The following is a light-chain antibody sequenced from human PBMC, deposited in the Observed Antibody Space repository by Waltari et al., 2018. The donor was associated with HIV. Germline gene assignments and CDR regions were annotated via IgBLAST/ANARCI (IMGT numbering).Light chain of an antibody. CDR3: SSYAGSNNLV. V-gene: IGLV2-8*01. Sequence: QSVLTQPPSASGSPGQSVTISCTGTSSDVGGYNFVSWYQQHPGKAPKLMIFEVTKRPSGVPARFSGSKTGNTASLTVSGLQADDEAYYYCSSYAGSNNLVFGGGTKLTVL. CDR2: EVT. J-gene: IGLJ2*01. CDR1: SSDVGGYNF.